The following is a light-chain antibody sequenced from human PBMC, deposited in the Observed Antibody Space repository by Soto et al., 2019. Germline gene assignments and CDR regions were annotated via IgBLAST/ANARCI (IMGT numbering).Light chain of an antibody. Sequence: DIQMTQSPSSLSASVRDRVTITWRASHNIRGYLNWYQQKPGKAPNLRIYAASSLQSGIPSGFSGSGSETDFTLTISSLQPEDFATYYCQQSYSAPWTFGQGTKVDI. CDR1: HNIRGY. CDR3: QQSYSAPWT. CDR2: AAS. J-gene: IGKJ1*01. V-gene: IGKV1-39*01.